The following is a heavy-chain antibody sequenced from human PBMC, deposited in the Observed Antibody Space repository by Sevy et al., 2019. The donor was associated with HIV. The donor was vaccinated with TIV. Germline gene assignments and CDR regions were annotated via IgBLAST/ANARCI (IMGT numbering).Heavy chain of an antibody. CDR1: GYSFSGYY. V-gene: IGHV1-2*02. D-gene: IGHD5-12*01. CDR3: AIELRGFGGSDPVDY. Sequence: ASVKVSCKASGYSFSGYYMNWVRQAPGQGLEWMGWINPYSGETNYAQNFQGRVTMTRDTSINTDYMELSRLTSDDTAVYYCAIELRGFGGSDPVDYWGQGTLVTVSS. J-gene: IGHJ4*02. CDR2: INPYSGET.